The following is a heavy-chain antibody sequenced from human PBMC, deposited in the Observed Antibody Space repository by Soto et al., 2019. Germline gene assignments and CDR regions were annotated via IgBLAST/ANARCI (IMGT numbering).Heavy chain of an antibody. J-gene: IGHJ6*02. CDR2: IYYSGST. D-gene: IGHD3-3*01. CDR3: ACLHAITNFGRDYYYYGMDV. Sequence: SETLSLTCGVSGGSISSSRYYGGWIRQPPGKGLELIGSIYYSGSTDYSPSLKSRVTISVDTSKNQFSLKLSSVTAADTAVYYCACLHAITNFGRDYYYYGMDVWGQGTTVTVSS. CDR1: GGSISSSRYY. V-gene: IGHV4-39*01.